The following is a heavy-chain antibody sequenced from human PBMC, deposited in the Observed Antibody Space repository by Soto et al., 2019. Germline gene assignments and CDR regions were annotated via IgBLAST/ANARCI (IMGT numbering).Heavy chain of an antibody. D-gene: IGHD6-13*01. J-gene: IGHJ4*02. V-gene: IGHV1-3*01. Sequence: ASVKVSCKASGYSFTNYAIYWVRQAPGQRLEWMGRIDAGTGNTKYSQQFQGRVTIIRDTSASTAYMELSSLASEDTAVYYCARGASSSWTSLDYWGQGTPVIVSS. CDR1: GYSFTNYA. CDR3: ARGASSSWTSLDY. CDR2: IDAGTGNT.